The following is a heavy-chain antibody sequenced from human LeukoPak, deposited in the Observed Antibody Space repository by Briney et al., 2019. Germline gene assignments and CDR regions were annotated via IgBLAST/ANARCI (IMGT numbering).Heavy chain of an antibody. J-gene: IGHJ4*02. CDR3: ARDYKGLSEY. CDR2: ISSDSNYI. D-gene: IGHD3-10*01. V-gene: IGHV3-21*01. Sequence: EGSLRLSCVASGFTFSSYSMNWVRQAPGKGLEWVSSISSDSNYIYYADSVKGRFTISRDNAKDSLYLHMNTLRAEDTAVYYCARDYKGLSEYWGQGTLVTVSS. CDR1: GFTFSSYS.